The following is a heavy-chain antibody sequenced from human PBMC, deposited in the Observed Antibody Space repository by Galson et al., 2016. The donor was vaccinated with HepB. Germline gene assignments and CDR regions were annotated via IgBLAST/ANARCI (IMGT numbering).Heavy chain of an antibody. CDR1: GFTFSDSA. Sequence: SLRLSCAASGFTFSDSAMHWVRQASGKGLEWVGRITSKAYNYATAYGASVRGRFTISRDDSKNTAYLQMNSLKTEDTAVYYCTKWDVYRASYDYWGQGTLVTVSS. CDR3: TKWDVYRASYDY. D-gene: IGHD3-16*01. CDR2: ITSKAYNYAT. J-gene: IGHJ4*02. V-gene: IGHV3-73*01.